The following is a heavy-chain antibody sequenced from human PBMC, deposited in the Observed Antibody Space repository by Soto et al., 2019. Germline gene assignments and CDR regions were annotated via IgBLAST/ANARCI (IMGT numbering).Heavy chain of an antibody. Sequence: PGGSLRLSCAASGFTFSSYSMNWVRQAPGKGLEWVSYISSSSSTIYYADSVKGRFTISRDNAKNSLYLQMNSLRAEDTAVYYCARDYYYGSGSYYGSSPYFDYWGQGTLVTVAS. CDR1: GFTFSSYS. CDR2: ISSSSSTI. D-gene: IGHD3-10*01. V-gene: IGHV3-48*01. J-gene: IGHJ4*02. CDR3: ARDYYYGSGSYYGSSPYFDY.